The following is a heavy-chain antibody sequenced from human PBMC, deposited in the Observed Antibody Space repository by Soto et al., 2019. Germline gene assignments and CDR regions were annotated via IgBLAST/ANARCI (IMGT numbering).Heavy chain of an antibody. D-gene: IGHD6-6*01. CDR2: IYSGGST. Sequence: GGSLRLSCVVAGFSVSTNYMSWFRQTPGKGLEWVSFIYSGGSTYYADSVKGRFTISRDNSKNTLYLQMNSLRAEDTAVYYCASGGSSLNFDSRGQGTLVTVPS. CDR1: GFSVSTNY. CDR3: ASGGSSLNFDS. J-gene: IGHJ4*02. V-gene: IGHV3-66*01.